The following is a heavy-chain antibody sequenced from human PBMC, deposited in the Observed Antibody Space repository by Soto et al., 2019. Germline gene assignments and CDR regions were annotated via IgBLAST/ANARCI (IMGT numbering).Heavy chain of an antibody. J-gene: IGHJ2*01. CDR3: ARGNHRWLQLWYFDL. Sequence: QVQLVQCGGEVKKPGSSVKVSCKASGGTFSNYPISWVRQAPGQGLEWMGGIIPIFGTVNYAQKFQGRVTITADESTSTAYMELSSLRSEDTAVYYCARGNHRWLQLWYFDLWGRGTLVPVSS. CDR2: IIPIFGTV. CDR1: GGTFSNYP. V-gene: IGHV1-69*12. D-gene: IGHD5-12*01.